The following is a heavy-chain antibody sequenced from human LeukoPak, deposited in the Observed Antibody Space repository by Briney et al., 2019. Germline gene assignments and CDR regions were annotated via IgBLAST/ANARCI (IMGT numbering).Heavy chain of an antibody. CDR2: INPNSGGT. V-gene: IGHV1-2*02. J-gene: IGHJ5*02. CDR3: ARADRLDGGPYLIGP. D-gene: IGHD2-21*01. CDR1: GYSFTDYY. Sequence: GPVKVSCKTSGYSFTDYYMHWVRQAPGQGLEWMGWINPNSGGTSSAQKFQGRATMTRDTSITTVYMEVSWLTSDDTAIYYCARADRLDGGPYLIGPWGQGTLVTVSS.